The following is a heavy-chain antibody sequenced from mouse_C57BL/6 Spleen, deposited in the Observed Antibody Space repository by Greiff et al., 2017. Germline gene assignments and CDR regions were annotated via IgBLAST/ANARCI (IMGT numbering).Heavy chain of an antibody. CDR3: ARHGTGTFDY. CDR1: GFTFSSYG. Sequence: EVQLVESGGDLVKPGGSLKLSCAASGFTFSSYGMSWVRQTPDKRLEWVATISSGGSYTYYPDSVKGRFTISRDNAKNTLYLQMSSLKSEDTAMYYCARHGTGTFDYWGQGTTLTVSS. V-gene: IGHV5-6*01. D-gene: IGHD4-1*01. J-gene: IGHJ2*01. CDR2: ISSGGSYT.